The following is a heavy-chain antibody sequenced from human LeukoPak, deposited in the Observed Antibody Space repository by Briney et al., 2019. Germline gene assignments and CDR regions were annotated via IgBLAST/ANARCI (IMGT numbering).Heavy chain of an antibody. CDR2: IYYSGST. V-gene: IGHV4-31*03. CDR3: ARVGYYDSSGYYPFDY. D-gene: IGHD3-22*01. J-gene: IGHJ4*02. Sequence: TLSLTCTVSGGSISSGGYYWSWIRQHPGKGLEWIGYIYYSGSTYYNPSLKSRVTISVDTSKNQFSLKLSSVTAADTAVYYCARVGYYDSSGYYPFDYWGQGTLVTVSS. CDR1: GGSISSGGYY.